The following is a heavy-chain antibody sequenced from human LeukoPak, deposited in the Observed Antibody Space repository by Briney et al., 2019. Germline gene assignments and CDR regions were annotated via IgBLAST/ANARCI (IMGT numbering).Heavy chain of an antibody. D-gene: IGHD6-6*01. V-gene: IGHV4-34*01. J-gene: IGHJ3*02. Sequence: SETLSLTCAVYGGSFSAYSWNWIRQPPGKGLEWIEEIYHSGSTNYNPSLKSRVTISVDTSKNQFSLKLSSVTAADTAVNYCARVSSYDAFDIWGQGTMVTVSS. CDR2: IYHSGST. CDR1: GGSFSAYS. CDR3: ARVSSYDAFDI.